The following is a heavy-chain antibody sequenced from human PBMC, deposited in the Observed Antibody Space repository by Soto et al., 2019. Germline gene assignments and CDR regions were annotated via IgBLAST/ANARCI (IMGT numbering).Heavy chain of an antibody. CDR3: TTSQLERRDYYYYYMDV. CDR2: IKSKTDGGTT. J-gene: IGHJ6*03. Sequence: PGGSLRLSCAASGFTFSNAWMSWVRQAPGKGLEWVGRIKSKTDGGTTDYAAPVKGRFTISRDDSKNTLYLQMNSLKTEDTAVYYCTTSQLERRDYYYYYMDVWGKGTTVTVSS. D-gene: IGHD1-1*01. CDR1: GFTFSNAW. V-gene: IGHV3-15*01.